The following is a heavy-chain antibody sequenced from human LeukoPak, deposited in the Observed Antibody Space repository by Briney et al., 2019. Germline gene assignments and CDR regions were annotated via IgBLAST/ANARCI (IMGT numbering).Heavy chain of an antibody. Sequence: SGXXXXXYGMSWVRQAPGXGLXWXSSISGSGDSTXYADSVKGQFTISRDXSKNTVYLQMNSLRAEDTAVYYXXXXXXXXXDXFDLWGQGTLVTVSS. CDR3: XXXXXXXXDXFDL. CDR2: ISGSGDST. V-gene: IGHV3-23*01. J-gene: IGHJ5*02. CDR1: GXXXXXYG.